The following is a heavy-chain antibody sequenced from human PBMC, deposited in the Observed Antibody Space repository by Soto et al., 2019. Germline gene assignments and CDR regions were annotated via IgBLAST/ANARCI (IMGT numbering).Heavy chain of an antibody. D-gene: IGHD6-13*01. Sequence: GGSLRLSCAASGFTFSNAWMSWVRQAPGKGLEWVGRIKSKTDGGTTDYAAPVKGRFTISRDDSKNTLYLQMNSLKTEDTAVYYCTTGRGSSSWYLPLYYYYGMDVWGQGTTVTVSS. CDR2: IKSKTDGGTT. V-gene: IGHV3-15*01. CDR1: GFTFSNAW. CDR3: TTGRGSSSWYLPLYYYYGMDV. J-gene: IGHJ6*02.